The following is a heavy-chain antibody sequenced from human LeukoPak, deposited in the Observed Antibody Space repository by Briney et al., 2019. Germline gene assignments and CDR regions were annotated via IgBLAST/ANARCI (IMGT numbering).Heavy chain of an antibody. CDR3: ARDSSGWYMNYYMDV. Sequence: GGSLRLSCAASGFTFSSYAMHWVRQAPGKGLEWVAVISYDGSNKYYADSVKGRFTISRDNSKNSLYLQMNSLRAEDTAVYYCARDSSGWYMNYYMDVWGKGTTVTVS. V-gene: IGHV3-30*04. CDR1: GFTFSSYA. J-gene: IGHJ6*03. CDR2: ISYDGSNK. D-gene: IGHD6-19*01.